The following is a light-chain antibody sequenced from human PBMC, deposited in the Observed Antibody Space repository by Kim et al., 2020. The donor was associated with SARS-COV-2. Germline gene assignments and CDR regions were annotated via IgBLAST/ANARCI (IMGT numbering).Light chain of an antibody. Sequence: LSFSPGETATRSCRVSQSISSNFLAWYQKKAGQAPRLLIYGASSRATGIPDWFSGSGSGTDFTLTISRLEPEDFAVYYCQQFGRSFGGGTKVDIK. CDR2: GAS. CDR3: QQFGRS. CDR1: QSISSNF. V-gene: IGKV3-20*01. J-gene: IGKJ4*01.